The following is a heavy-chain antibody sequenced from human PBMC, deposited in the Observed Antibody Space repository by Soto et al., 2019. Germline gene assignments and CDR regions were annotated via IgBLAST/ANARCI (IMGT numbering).Heavy chain of an antibody. Sequence: PGGSLRLSCVASGFTFSSSNMNWVRQAPGKGLEWISYITTSSSTIYYADSVRGRFTISRDNAKNSLYLQMNSLRAEDTAVYYCAKDLRYCSGGSCRDWGQGTLVTVSS. D-gene: IGHD2-15*01. CDR2: ITTSSSTI. V-gene: IGHV3-48*01. CDR1: GFTFSSSN. CDR3: AKDLRYCSGGSCRD. J-gene: IGHJ4*02.